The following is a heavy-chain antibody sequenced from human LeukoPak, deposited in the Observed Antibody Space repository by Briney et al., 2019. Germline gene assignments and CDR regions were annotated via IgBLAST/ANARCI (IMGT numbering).Heavy chain of an antibody. D-gene: IGHD3-22*01. CDR2: INSDGSST. Sequence: AGGSLRLSCVASGFTFSYYSMNWARQAPGKGLVWVSRINSDGSSTSYADSVKGRFTISRDNSKNTLYLQMNSLRAEDTAVYYCARDPAYYDSSGYYPSQGYFQHWGQGTLVTVSS. CDR1: GFTFSYYS. CDR3: ARDPAYYDSSGYYPSQGYFQH. V-gene: IGHV3-74*01. J-gene: IGHJ1*01.